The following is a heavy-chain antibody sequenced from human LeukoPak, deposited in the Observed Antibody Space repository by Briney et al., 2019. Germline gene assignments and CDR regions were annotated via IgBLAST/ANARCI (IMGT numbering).Heavy chain of an antibody. J-gene: IGHJ4*02. CDR3: ARESVSSSVFFDY. CDR1: GYTFTSYY. V-gene: IGHV1-46*01. CDR2: INPSGGGT. Sequence: GASVKVPCKASGYTFTSYYMHWVRQAPGQGLEWMAIINPSGGGTSYAQEFQGRVTMTRDTSTSTVYMELSSLRSEDTAVYYCARESVSSSVFFDYWGQGTLVTVSS. D-gene: IGHD6-19*01.